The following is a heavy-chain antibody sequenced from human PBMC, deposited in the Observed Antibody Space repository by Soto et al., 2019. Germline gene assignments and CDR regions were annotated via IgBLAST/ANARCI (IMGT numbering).Heavy chain of an antibody. CDR2: INHSGST. J-gene: IGHJ4*02. V-gene: IGHV4-34*01. Sequence: QVQLQQWGAGLLKPSETLSLTCAVYGGSFSGYYWSWIRQPPGKGLEWNGEINHSGSTNYNPSLKSRVTISVDTSKNQFSLKLSSVTAADTAVYYCARGGYGSGSYTFDYWGQGTLVTVSS. CDR1: GGSFSGYY. CDR3: ARGGYGSGSYTFDY. D-gene: IGHD3-10*01.